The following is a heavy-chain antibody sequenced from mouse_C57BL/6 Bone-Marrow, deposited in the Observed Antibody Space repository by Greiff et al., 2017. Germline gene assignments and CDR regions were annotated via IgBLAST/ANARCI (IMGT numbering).Heavy chain of an antibody. CDR3: ARLYYGSMWFAY. Sequence: EVQLQQSGPELVKPGASVKISCKASGYSFTGYYMNWVKQSPEKSLEWIGEINPSTGGTTYNQKFKAKATLTVDKSSSTAYMQLKSLTSEDSAVYYCARLYYGSMWFAYWGQGTLVTVSA. J-gene: IGHJ3*01. V-gene: IGHV1-42*01. CDR2: INPSTGGT. CDR1: GYSFTGYY. D-gene: IGHD1-1*01.